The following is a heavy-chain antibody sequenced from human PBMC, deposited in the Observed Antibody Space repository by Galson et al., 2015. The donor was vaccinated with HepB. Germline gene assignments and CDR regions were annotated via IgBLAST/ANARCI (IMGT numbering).Heavy chain of an antibody. CDR3: ARHPYDSSGYWSDY. V-gene: IGHV3-48*04. Sequence: SLRLSCAASGFTFSSYSMNWVRQAPGKGLEWVSYISSRSTTIFYADSVKGRFTISRDNARNSLYLQMNGPSAEDTAVYYCARHPYDSSGYWSDYWGQGTLVTVSS. D-gene: IGHD3-22*01. CDR1: GFTFSSYS. J-gene: IGHJ4*02. CDR2: ISSRSTTI.